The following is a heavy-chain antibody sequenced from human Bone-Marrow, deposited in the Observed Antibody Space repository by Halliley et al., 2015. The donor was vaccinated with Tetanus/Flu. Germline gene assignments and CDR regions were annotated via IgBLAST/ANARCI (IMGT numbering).Heavy chain of an antibody. CDR1: GGSISSYY. D-gene: IGHD5-18*01. Sequence: TLSLTCTVSGGSISSYYWSWIRQPPRKGLEWIGYIYYSGSTNYNPSLKSRVTMSVDPSKNQFSLRLSSVTAADTAVYYCARRGYSYGYYYFDYWGQGTLVTVSS. V-gene: IGHV4-59*01. CDR3: ARRGYSYGYYYFDY. CDR2: IYYSGST. J-gene: IGHJ4*02.